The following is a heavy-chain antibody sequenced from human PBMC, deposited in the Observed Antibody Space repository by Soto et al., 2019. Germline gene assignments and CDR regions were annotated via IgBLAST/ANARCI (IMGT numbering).Heavy chain of an antibody. CDR3: ARIASAGRGWDV. CDR2: IKQDGSEK. J-gene: IGHJ6*02. Sequence: EVQLVESGGGLVQPGGSLRLSCAASGFTFISYWMSWVRQAPVKGLEWVGNIKQDGSEKNYVDFMEGRFTISRDNAENSLYLQMNSLRAEDTAVYYCARIASAGRGWDVWGQGTTVVVSS. CDR1: GFTFISYW. V-gene: IGHV3-7*01. D-gene: IGHD6-13*01.